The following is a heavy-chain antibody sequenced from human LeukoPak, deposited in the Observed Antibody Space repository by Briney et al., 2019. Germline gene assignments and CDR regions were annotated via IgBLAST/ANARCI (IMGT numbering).Heavy chain of an antibody. Sequence: GRSLRLSCAASGFTYSSYGMHLVRQAAGKGLEWVAVIWYDGSNKYYADSVKGRFTISRDNSKNTLYLQMNSLRAEDTAVYYCARDRGAGQYNWFDPWGQGTLVTVSS. CDR1: GFTYSSYG. CDR2: IWYDGSNK. V-gene: IGHV3-33*01. J-gene: IGHJ5*02. D-gene: IGHD6-19*01. CDR3: ARDRGAGQYNWFDP.